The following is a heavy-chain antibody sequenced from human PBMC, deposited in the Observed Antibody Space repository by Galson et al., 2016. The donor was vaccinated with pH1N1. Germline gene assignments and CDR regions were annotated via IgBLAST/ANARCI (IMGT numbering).Heavy chain of an antibody. CDR3: ARDSKGGIPFHY. CDR2: INPNSDVT. D-gene: IGHD1-26*01. J-gene: IGHJ4*02. Sequence: SVKVSCKASGYTFTDYYIHWVRQAPGKGLEWMGWINPNSDVTKYAQKFQDRVTMTRDTSIDTAYMELSGLTSADTAVYYCARDSKGGIPFHYWGQGTLVTLSS. CDR1: GYTFTDYY. V-gene: IGHV1-2*02.